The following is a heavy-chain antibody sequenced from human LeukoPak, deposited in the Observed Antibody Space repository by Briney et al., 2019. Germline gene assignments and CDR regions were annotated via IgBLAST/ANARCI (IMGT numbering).Heavy chain of an antibody. J-gene: IGHJ4*02. Sequence: GGSLRLSCAASGFTFSSYAMSWVRQAPGKGLEWVSGISGSGGTTYYADSVKGRFTISRDNSKNSLSLQVSSLRAEDTAVYYCAKTNVYYSDWGQGTLVTASS. V-gene: IGHV3-23*01. CDR1: GFTFSSYA. CDR3: AKTNVYYSD. CDR2: ISGSGGTT. D-gene: IGHD3-22*01.